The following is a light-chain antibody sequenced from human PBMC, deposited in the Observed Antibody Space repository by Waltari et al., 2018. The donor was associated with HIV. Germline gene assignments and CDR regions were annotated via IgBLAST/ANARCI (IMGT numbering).Light chain of an antibody. J-gene: IGKJ1*01. CDR1: LSISTT. Sequence: DIQMTQSPSSLSASVGDRVTITCRASLSISTTSNWYQQKQGTAPKLLIYAASSLQPWIPSRIIGSGSGTDFTLTISTMQPDDFATYYCQQSYSVPLTFGQGTKVDIK. V-gene: IGKV1-39*01. CDR2: AAS. CDR3: QQSYSVPLT.